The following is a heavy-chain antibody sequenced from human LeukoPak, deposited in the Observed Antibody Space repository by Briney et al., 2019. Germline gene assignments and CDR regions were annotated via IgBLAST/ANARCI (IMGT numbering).Heavy chain of an antibody. D-gene: IGHD4-17*01. CDR2: IYYGGST. CDR1: GGSVSSGSYY. V-gene: IGHV4-61*01. J-gene: IGHJ4*02. Sequence: SETLSLTCTVSGGSVSSGSYYWSWIRHPPGKGLEWIAYIYYGGSTNYNPSLRSRVTISVDTSKNQFSLKLSSVTAADTAVYYCARVVTTGSYFDYWGQGTLVTVSS. CDR3: ARVVTTGSYFDY.